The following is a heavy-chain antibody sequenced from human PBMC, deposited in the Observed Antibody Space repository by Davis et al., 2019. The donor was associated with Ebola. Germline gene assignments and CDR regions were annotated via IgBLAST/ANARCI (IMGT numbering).Heavy chain of an antibody. CDR3: VRDYLFALDI. CDR1: GFTFSSYT. CDR2: ICTRGDPT. J-gene: IGHJ3*02. Sequence: PGGSLRLSCAASGFTFSSYTMNWVRQAPGKGLEWVSYICTRGDPTVYADSVKGRFTVSRDDANNSLSLLMSSLRDEDTAVYYCVRDYLFALDIWGQGTMVTVSS. V-gene: IGHV3-48*02.